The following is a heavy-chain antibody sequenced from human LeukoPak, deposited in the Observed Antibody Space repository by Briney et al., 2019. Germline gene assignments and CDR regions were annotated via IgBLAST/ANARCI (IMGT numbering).Heavy chain of an antibody. J-gene: IGHJ5*02. D-gene: IGHD6-19*01. CDR1: GYTFTGYY. Sequence: GASVKVSRKAYGYTFTGYYMHWGRQAPGHGLEWMGGIIPIFGTANYSQKFQGRVTITADKSASTAYMELSSLRSEDTAVYYCARVEQAVAGQDWFDPWGQGTLVTVSS. V-gene: IGHV1-69*06. CDR3: ARVEQAVAGQDWFDP. CDR2: IIPIFGTA.